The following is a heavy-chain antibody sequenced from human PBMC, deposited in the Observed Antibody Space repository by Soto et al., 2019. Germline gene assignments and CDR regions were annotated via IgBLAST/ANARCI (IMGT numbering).Heavy chain of an antibody. D-gene: IGHD2-15*01. CDR2: ISAYNGNT. J-gene: IGHJ6*03. V-gene: IGHV1-18*01. CDR1: GYTFTSYG. CDR3: ARKYCSGGSCYYMDV. Sequence: ASVKVSCKASGYTFTSYGISWVRQAPGQGLEWMGWISAYNGNTNYAQKLQGRVTMTTDTSTSTAYMELRSLRSDDTAVYYCARKYCSGGSCYYMDVWGKGTTVTVSS.